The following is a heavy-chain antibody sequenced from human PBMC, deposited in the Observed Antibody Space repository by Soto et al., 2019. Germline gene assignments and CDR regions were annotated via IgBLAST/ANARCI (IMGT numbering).Heavy chain of an antibody. Sequence: QVQLVQSGAEVKKPGASVKVSCKASGYTFTSSGMSWVRQAPGRGLEWMGWISAHTGSSEYAQRFQGRVTMTTDRSTSTAYMELRSLRSDDTAVYYCARAFFYQGSDSRGYSFDAFDFWGPGTLVTVSS. CDR2: ISAHTGSS. CDR3: ARAFFYQGSDSRGYSFDAFDF. V-gene: IGHV1-18*01. D-gene: IGHD3-22*01. CDR1: GYTFTSSG. J-gene: IGHJ3*01.